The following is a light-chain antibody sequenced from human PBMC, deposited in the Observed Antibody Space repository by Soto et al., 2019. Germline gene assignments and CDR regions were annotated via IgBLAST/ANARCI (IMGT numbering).Light chain of an antibody. V-gene: IGKV3-15*01. CDR3: QQYNNWPYT. CDR2: DAS. Sequence: EIVMTQSPATLSVSPGERVALSYRASQSVRSNFAWYQQKPGQAPRILIYDASTRATGIPARFSGSGSGTEFTLTISGLQSEDFGVYYCQQYNNWPYTFGQGTKLEIK. CDR1: QSVRSN. J-gene: IGKJ2*01.